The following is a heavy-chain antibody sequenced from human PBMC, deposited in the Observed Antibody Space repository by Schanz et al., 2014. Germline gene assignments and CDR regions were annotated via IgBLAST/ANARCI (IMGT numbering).Heavy chain of an antibody. V-gene: IGHV1-69*02. D-gene: IGHD3-22*01. Sequence: QVQLVQSGAEVKKPGSSVKVSCKASRSTFSSYTISWVRQARGQGLEWVGRFIPILDVGNYAQQFQGRVTFTADKSTSTAYMELSSLRYEDTAVYYCAGAFDSSGYYFDYWGQGTLVTVSS. CDR3: AGAFDSSGYYFDY. CDR1: RSTFSSYT. J-gene: IGHJ4*02. CDR2: FIPILDVG.